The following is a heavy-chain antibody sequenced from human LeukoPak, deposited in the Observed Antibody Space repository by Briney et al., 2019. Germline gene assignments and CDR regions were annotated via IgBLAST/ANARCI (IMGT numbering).Heavy chain of an antibody. V-gene: IGHV4-59*01. Sequence: SETLSLTCTVYGDSISGYYWSWIRQPPGKGLEWTGNVYYSGTTNYNPSLKSRVTISVDTSKNQFSLKLTSVTAADTAVYYCARGGSYGSRWGQGTLVTVSS. CDR3: ARGGSYGSR. CDR2: VYYSGTT. J-gene: IGHJ4*02. D-gene: IGHD5-18*01. CDR1: GDSISGYY.